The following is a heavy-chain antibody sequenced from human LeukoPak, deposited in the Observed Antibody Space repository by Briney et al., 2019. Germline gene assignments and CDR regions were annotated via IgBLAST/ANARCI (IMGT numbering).Heavy chain of an antibody. CDR2: IRSKIYGGTP. CDR1: GFTFGEYA. Sequence: GGSLRLSCTASGFTFGEYAMTWVSQAPGKGLEWVGFIRSKIYGGTPEYAASVKGRFTISRDDSKGIAYLQMNSLKTEDTAVYYCTRDQTPYYWGQGTLVTVSS. V-gene: IGHV3-49*04. J-gene: IGHJ4*02. CDR3: TRDQTPYY.